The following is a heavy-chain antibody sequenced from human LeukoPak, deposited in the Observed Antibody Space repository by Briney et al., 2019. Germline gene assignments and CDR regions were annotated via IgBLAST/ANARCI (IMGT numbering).Heavy chain of an antibody. CDR2: INPDDGST. V-gene: IGHV3-74*01. D-gene: IGHD5-18*01. Sequence: GGSLRLSCAASGFTFRKYWLHWVRQAPGKGLVWVSRINPDDGSTSYADSVKGRFTISRDNAKSTLYLQMNSLRAEDTAVYYCAKVSGVTWIQLWLDYWGQGTLVTVSS. J-gene: IGHJ4*02. CDR3: AKVSGVTWIQLWLDY. CDR1: GFTFRKYW.